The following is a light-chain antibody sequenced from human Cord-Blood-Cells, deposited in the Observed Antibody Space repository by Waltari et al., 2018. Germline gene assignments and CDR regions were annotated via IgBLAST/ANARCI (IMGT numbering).Light chain of an antibody. CDR3: CSYAGSSTLV. CDR1: SSDVGSYNL. J-gene: IGLJ2*01. V-gene: IGLV2-23*01. Sequence: QSALTQPSSVSGSPGQSITNSCSGTSSDVGSYNLVSWYPQHPGKAPKLMIYEGSKRPSGVSNRFSGSKSGNTASLTISGLQAEDEADYYCCSYAGSSTLVFGGGTKLTVL. CDR2: EGS.